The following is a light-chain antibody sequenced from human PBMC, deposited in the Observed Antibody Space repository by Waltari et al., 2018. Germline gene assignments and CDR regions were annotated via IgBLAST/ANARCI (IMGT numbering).Light chain of an antibody. V-gene: IGKV1-33*01. Sequence: DIQMTQSPSSLSASVGDRVTITCRASQGISNWLAWYQQKPGKAPKLLIYRTSNLQTGVPSRFSGSGSGTDFTLTINSRQPEDIATYYCQQHDNSPPYSFGQGTKVDIK. CDR2: RTS. CDR3: QQHDNSPPYS. J-gene: IGKJ2*03. CDR1: QGISNW.